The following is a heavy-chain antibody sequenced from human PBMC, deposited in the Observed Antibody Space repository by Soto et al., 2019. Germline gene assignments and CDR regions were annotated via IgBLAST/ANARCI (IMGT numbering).Heavy chain of an antibody. Sequence: SGPTLVNPTETLTLTCTVSGFSLNNARMGVSWIRQSPGKALEWLAHISSNDEKSYSTSVKSRLTISKDTSQSQVVLTMTNMDPVDTATYYCARIWDDFGDFDFWGQGTLVTVSS. CDR1: GFSLNNARMG. J-gene: IGHJ4*02. CDR2: ISSNDEK. V-gene: IGHV2-26*01. CDR3: ARIWDDFGDFDF. D-gene: IGHD3-10*01.